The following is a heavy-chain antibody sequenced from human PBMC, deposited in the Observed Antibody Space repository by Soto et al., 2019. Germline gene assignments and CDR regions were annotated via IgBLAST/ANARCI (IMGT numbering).Heavy chain of an antibody. Sequence: QMQLVESGGGVVQPGRSLRLSCVVSGFTFSSYGMHWVRQAPDKGLEWVAVMSSDGSNKYYADSVKGRFTISRDNARNTLYLLMNSLRAEDSAVYYCAKDRGGYTGYDYRNFAMDVWGQGTTVTVSS. V-gene: IGHV3-30*18. J-gene: IGHJ6*02. CDR3: AKDRGGYTGYDYRNFAMDV. CDR1: GFTFSSYG. CDR2: MSSDGSNK. D-gene: IGHD5-12*01.